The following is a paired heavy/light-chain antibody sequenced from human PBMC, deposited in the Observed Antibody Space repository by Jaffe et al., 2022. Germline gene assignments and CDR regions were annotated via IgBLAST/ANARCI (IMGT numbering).Light chain of an antibody. J-gene: IGKJ2*01. CDR2: DAS. CDR1: QDISNY. CDR3: QQYDNLPRYT. V-gene: IGKV1-33*01. Sequence: DIQMTQSPSSLSASVGDRVTITCQASQDISNYLNWYQQKPGKAPKLLIYDASNLETGVPSRFSGSGSGTDFTFTISSLQPEDIATYYCQQYDNLPRYTFGQGTKLEIK.
Heavy chain of an antibody. CDR1: GYTFTSYG. J-gene: IGHJ6*03. CDR2: ISAYNGNT. Sequence: QVQLVQSGAEVKKPGASVKVSCKASGYTFTSYGISWVRQAPGQGLEWMGWISAYNGNTNYAQKLQGRVTMTTDTSTSTAYMELRSLRSDDTAVYYCARDPFYYDFWRRLSSFPGYYYYMDVWGKGTTVTVSS. D-gene: IGHD3-3*01. CDR3: ARDPFYYDFWRRLSSFPGYYYYMDV. V-gene: IGHV1-18*01.